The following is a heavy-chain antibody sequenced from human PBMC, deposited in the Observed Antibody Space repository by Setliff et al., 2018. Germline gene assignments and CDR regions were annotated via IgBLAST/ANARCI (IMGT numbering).Heavy chain of an antibody. CDR3: SRLVRFCTRTSRQRASGDDYVMDS. Sequence: ASVKVSCKASGYSFTGYYMHWVRQAPGQGLEWMGWISAHTGNTFYSPKFHGRLTLTTDTSTRTAYMQLRSLDSDDTAVYYCSRLVRFCTRTSRQRASGDDYVMDSWGQGTLVTV. CDR1: GYSFTGYY. J-gene: IGHJ4*02. CDR2: ISAHTGNT. D-gene: IGHD2-2*01. V-gene: IGHV1-18*01.